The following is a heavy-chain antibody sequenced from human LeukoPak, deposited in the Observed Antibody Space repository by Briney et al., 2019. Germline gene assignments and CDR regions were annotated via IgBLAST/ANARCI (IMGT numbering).Heavy chain of an antibody. V-gene: IGHV4-59*01. CDR2: IYYSGST. J-gene: IGHJ4*02. CDR1: GGSISSYY. CDR3: AREAKGFSSGWYGLIDY. D-gene: IGHD6-19*01. Sequence: SETLSLTCTVSGGSISSYYWSWIRQPPGKGLEWIGYIYYSGSTNYNPSLKSRVTISVDTSKNQFSQKLSSVTAADTAVYYCAREAKGFSSGWYGLIDYWGQGTLVTVSS.